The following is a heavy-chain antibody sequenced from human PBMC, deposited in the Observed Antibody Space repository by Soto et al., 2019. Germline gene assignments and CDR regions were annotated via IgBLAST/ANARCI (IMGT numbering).Heavy chain of an antibody. D-gene: IGHD3-3*01. J-gene: IGHJ6*02. CDR3: AKGDKSAFYN. CDR1: GFTFSSYG. V-gene: IGHV3-30*18. Sequence: PGGSLRLSCAASGFTFSSYGMHWVRQAPGKGLEWVAVISYDGSNKYYADSVKGRFTISRDNSKNTLYLQMNSLRAEDTAVYYCAKGDKSAFYNWGHGTTVTVSS. CDR2: ISYDGSNK.